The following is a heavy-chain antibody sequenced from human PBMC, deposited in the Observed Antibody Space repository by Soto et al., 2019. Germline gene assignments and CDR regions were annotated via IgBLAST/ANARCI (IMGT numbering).Heavy chain of an antibody. V-gene: IGHV4-31*03. CDR3: ARAPSTRNVDTAMFRQGYYYYYMDV. CDR2: IFHSGST. D-gene: IGHD5-18*01. Sequence: SETLSLTCTVSGGSVSTGGYYWSWIRQHPGEGLEWIGYIFHSGSTYYNPSLKSRLSISVDTSRNQFSLRLTSVTAADTAVYYCARAPSTRNVDTAMFRQGYYYYYMDVWGKGTTVTVSS. J-gene: IGHJ6*03. CDR1: GGSVSTGGYY.